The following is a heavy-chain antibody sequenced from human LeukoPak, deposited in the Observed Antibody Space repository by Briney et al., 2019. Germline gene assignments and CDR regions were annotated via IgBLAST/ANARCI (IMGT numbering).Heavy chain of an antibody. D-gene: IGHD3-22*01. CDR1: GFTFSSYS. CDR3: ARDRLTMIVVGSGAFDI. V-gene: IGHV3-48*01. Sequence: GGSLRLSCAASGFTFSSYSMNWVCQAPGKGLEWVSYISSSSSTIYYADSVKGRFTISRDNAKNSLYLQMNSLRAEDTAVYYCARDRLTMIVVGSGAFDIWGQGTMVTVSS. J-gene: IGHJ3*02. CDR2: ISSSSSTI.